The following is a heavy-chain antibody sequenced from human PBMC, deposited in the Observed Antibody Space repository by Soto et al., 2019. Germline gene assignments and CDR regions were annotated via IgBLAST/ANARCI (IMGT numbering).Heavy chain of an antibody. CDR2: ISYDGSNK. CDR1: GFPFSSYG. CDR3: AGGQYYFDY. Sequence: QVQLVDSGGGVVQPGRSLRLSCAASGFPFSSYGMHWVRQAPGKGLEWVALISYDGSNKFYADSVKGRFTISRDNSKNTLYLQMSSLRAEDTAVYYCAGGQYYFDYCGQGTVVSVSS. J-gene: IGHJ4*02. V-gene: IGHV3-30*03. D-gene: IGHD2-15*01.